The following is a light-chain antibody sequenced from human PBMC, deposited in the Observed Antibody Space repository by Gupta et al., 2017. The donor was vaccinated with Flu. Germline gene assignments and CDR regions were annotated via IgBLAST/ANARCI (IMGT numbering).Light chain of an antibody. Sequence: QSALTQLRSVSGSPGQSVTISCTGTTSHVGASNYVSWYQQHPGTPPNLMIYDSTQRPSGLPDCFAAYKSGTAAFLTTSGHADEDAAYYYCCSYAGSYTFIFGGGTKLTVL. CDR3: CSYAGSYTFI. CDR2: DST. V-gene: IGLV2-11*01. CDR1: TSHVGASNY. J-gene: IGLJ2*01.